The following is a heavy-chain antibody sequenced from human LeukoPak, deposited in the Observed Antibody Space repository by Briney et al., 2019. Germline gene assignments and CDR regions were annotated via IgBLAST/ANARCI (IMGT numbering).Heavy chain of an antibody. V-gene: IGHV4-34*01. CDR2: INHSGST. Sequence: PSETLSLTCAVYGGSFSGYYWSWIRQPPGKGLEWIGEINHSGSTNYNPSLKSRVTISVDTSKNQFSLKLSSVTAADTAIYYCARPSSYGSGSFNAFDIWGQGTMVTVSS. J-gene: IGHJ3*02. CDR3: ARPSSYGSGSFNAFDI. CDR1: GGSFSGYY. D-gene: IGHD3-10*01.